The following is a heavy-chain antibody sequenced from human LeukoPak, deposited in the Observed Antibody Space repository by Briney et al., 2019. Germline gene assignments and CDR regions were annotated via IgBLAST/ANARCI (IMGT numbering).Heavy chain of an antibody. CDR2: IIPIFGIA. Sequence: SVKVSCKASGGTFSSYVISWVRQAPGQGLEWMGRIIPIFGIANYAQKFQGRVTITADKSTSTAYMELSSLRSEDTAVYYCVSGSGYPDGYYGMDVWGQGTTVTVSS. V-gene: IGHV1-69*04. J-gene: IGHJ6*02. D-gene: IGHD3-3*01. CDR1: GGTFSSYV. CDR3: VSGSGYPDGYYGMDV.